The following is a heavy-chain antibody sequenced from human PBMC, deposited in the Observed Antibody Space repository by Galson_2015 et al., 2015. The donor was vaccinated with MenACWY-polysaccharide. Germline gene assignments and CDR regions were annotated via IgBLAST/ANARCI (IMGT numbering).Heavy chain of an antibody. Sequence: SLRLSCAASGFAFGDFYMNWVRQTPGKGLEWVSYIRGPSDIIYYADSVKGRFTISRDNAKNSLYLQMNSLRDEDTAVYYCARDSGRTGSLDYWGRGTLVTVSS. V-gene: IGHV3-69-1*01. CDR1: GFAFGDFY. CDR3: ARDSGRTGSLDY. J-gene: IGHJ4*02. CDR2: IRGPSDII. D-gene: IGHD1-26*01.